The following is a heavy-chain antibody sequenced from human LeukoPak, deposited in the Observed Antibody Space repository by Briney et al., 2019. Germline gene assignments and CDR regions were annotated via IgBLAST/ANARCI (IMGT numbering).Heavy chain of an antibody. CDR2: IYYSRST. CDR3: AREGYYDSYSDY. V-gene: IGHV4-59*12. Sequence: SETLSLTCTVSGGSISSYYWSWIRQPPGKGLEWIGYIYYSRSTNHNPSLKSRVTISVDRSKNQFSLKLSSVTAADTAVYYCAREGYYDSYSDYWGQGTLVTVSS. J-gene: IGHJ4*02. CDR1: GGSISSYY. D-gene: IGHD3-22*01.